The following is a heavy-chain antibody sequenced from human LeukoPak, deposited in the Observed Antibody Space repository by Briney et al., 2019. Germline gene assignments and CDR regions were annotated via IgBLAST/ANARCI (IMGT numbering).Heavy chain of an antibody. J-gene: IGHJ4*02. D-gene: IGHD5-12*01. CDR1: GFTFSSHW. V-gene: IGHV3-7*01. CDR2: IKEDGSEI. Sequence: GGPLRLSCAASGFTFSSHWMSWVRQAPGKGLEWVANIKEDGSEIYYVDSVKGRFTISRDNAKNSLYLQMNSLRAEDTALYYCTRRGYGYGGQGTLVNVSS. CDR3: TRRGYGY.